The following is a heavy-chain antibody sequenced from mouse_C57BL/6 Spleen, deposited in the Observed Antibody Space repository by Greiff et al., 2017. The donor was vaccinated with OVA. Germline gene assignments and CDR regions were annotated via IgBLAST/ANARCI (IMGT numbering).Heavy chain of an antibody. CDR2: INPGSGGT. CDR1: GYAFTNYL. Sequence: QVQLKESGAELVRPGTSVKVSCKASGYAFTNYLIEWVKQRPGPGLEWIGVINPGSGGTNYNEKFKGKATLTADKSSSTAYMQLSSLTSEDSAVYFCARKIYYGYDEGFAYWGQGTLVTVSA. D-gene: IGHD2-2*01. V-gene: IGHV1-54*01. J-gene: IGHJ3*01. CDR3: ARKIYYGYDEGFAY.